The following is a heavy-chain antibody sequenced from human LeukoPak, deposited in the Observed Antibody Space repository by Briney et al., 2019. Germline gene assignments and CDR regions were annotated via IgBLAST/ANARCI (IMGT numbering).Heavy chain of an antibody. CDR3: AKSSGPGGYYYYGMDV. CDR2: ISGDGGIT. J-gene: IGHJ6*02. D-gene: IGHD3-22*01. Sequence: GGSLRLSCAASEFTFNTYAVSWVRRAPGKGLKWVSAISGDGGITYYADSVRGRFTISRDNSKSTLYLQMNSLRAEDTAVYYCAKSSGPGGYYYYGMDVWGQGTTVTVSS. CDR1: EFTFNTYA. V-gene: IGHV3-23*01.